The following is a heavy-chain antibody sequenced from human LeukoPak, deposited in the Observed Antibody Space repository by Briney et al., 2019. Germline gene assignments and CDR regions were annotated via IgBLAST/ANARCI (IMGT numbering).Heavy chain of an antibody. CDR2: ISAYSGNT. D-gene: IGHD1-1*01. CDR3: ARDGMTTTRFFDF. CDR1: GYXFTTYG. Sequence: ASVKVSCKSSGYXFTTYGISWVRQAPGQGLEWMGWISAYSGNTNYAQKFQGRFTMTTDTSTSTAYMELRSLRSDDMALYYCARDGMTTTRFFDFWGQGTLVTVSS. V-gene: IGHV1-18*03. J-gene: IGHJ4*02.